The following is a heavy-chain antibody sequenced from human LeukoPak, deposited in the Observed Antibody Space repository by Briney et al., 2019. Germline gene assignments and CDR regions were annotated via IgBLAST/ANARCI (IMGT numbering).Heavy chain of an antibody. J-gene: IGHJ3*02. CDR3: ARDEDWSGYYGAFDI. CDR2: INSDGSST. V-gene: IGHV3-74*01. CDR1: GFTFSIYW. Sequence: GGSLRLSCAASGFTFSIYWMHWVRQAPGKGLVWVSRINSDGSSTSYADSVRGRFTISRDNAKNTLYLQMNSLRAEDTAVYYCARDEDWSGYYGAFDIWGQGTMVTVSS. D-gene: IGHD3-3*01.